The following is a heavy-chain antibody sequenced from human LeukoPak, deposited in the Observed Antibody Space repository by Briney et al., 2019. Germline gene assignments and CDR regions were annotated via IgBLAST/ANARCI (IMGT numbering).Heavy chain of an antibody. Sequence: PGGSLRLSCAASEFTFSSYSMSWVRQAPGQGLEWVSYISSTASSIYYADSVKGRFTISRDNAKNSPYLQMNSLRAEDTAVYYCARDVTYHGGDWFDPWGQGTLVTVSS. CDR1: EFTFSSYS. V-gene: IGHV3-48*04. CDR3: ARDVTYHGGDWFDP. J-gene: IGHJ5*02. CDR2: ISSTASSI. D-gene: IGHD4-23*01.